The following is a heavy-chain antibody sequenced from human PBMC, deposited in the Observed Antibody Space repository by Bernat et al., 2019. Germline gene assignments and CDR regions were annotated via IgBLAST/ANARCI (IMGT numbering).Heavy chain of an antibody. J-gene: IGHJ6*03. Sequence: EVQLLESGGGLVQPGGSLRLSCAASGFTFSSYAMSWVRQAPGKGLEWVSVISGSGGSTYYAGSVKGRFTISRDNSKNTLYLQMNSLRAEDTAVYDCAKGGAGSLTYYYYYYMDVWGKGTTVTVSS. CDR3: AKGGAGSLTYYYYYYMDV. CDR2: ISGSGGST. CDR1: GFTFSSYA. D-gene: IGHD6-19*01. V-gene: IGHV3-23*01.